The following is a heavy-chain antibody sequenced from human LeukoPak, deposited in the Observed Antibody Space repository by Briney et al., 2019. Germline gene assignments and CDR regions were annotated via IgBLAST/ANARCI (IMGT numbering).Heavy chain of an antibody. Sequence: SETLSLTCTVSGGSISSYYWSWIRQPLGKGLEWIGYIYYSGSTNYNPSLKSRVTISVDTSKNQFSLKLSSVTAADTAVYYCARVRGREGYFDYWGQGTLVTVSS. V-gene: IGHV4-59*01. CDR2: IYYSGST. CDR3: ARVRGREGYFDY. CDR1: GGSISSYY. J-gene: IGHJ4*02. D-gene: IGHD1-26*01.